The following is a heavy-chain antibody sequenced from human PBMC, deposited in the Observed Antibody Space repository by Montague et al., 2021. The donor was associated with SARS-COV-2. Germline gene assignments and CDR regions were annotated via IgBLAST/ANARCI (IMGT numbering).Heavy chain of an antibody. CDR3: AKDVSLSVAALDS. V-gene: IGHV4-4*02. D-gene: IGHD6-19*01. CDR2: ILHSGTA. Sequence: SETLSLTCAVSGGSIKTCIWWSWVRQAPGKGLEWLGEILHSGTANYNPSLKSRVTISVDKSWNEFSLKLSSLTAADTAVYYCAKDVSLSVAALDSWGQGTLVTVSS. CDR1: GGSIKTCIW. J-gene: IGHJ4*02.